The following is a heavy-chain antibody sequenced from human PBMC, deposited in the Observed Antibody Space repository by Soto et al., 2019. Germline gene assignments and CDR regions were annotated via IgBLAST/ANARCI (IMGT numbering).Heavy chain of an antibody. D-gene: IGHD5-18*01. CDR1: GASVSTGAYY. V-gene: IGHV4-31*03. Sequence: NPSETLSLTCTVSGASVSTGAYYWGWVRHRPGKGLEWVGYIYESGYTYYNTSLKSRLTISLDRSNNQFSLGLTSVTAADTAVYYCVRALRHTAMVYPWFDPWGQGTLVTVSS. CDR2: IYESGYT. J-gene: IGHJ5*02. CDR3: VRALRHTAMVYPWFDP.